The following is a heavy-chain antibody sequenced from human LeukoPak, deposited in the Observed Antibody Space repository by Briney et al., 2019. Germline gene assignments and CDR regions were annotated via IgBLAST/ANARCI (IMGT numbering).Heavy chain of an antibody. CDR2: IGSSGSPR. D-gene: IGHD3-10*01. V-gene: IGHV3-48*04. CDR3: ARVASGSYNWFDP. CDR1: GFNFDNYT. Sequence: GGSLRLSCVASGFNFDNYTMIWVRQAPGKGLEWISYIGSSGSPRYYADSVKARFTISRDNARNALYLQMNSLRAEDTAVYYCARVASGSYNWFDPWGQGTLVTVSS. J-gene: IGHJ5*02.